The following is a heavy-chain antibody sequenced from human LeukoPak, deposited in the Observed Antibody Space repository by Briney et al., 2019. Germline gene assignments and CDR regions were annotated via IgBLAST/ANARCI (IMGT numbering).Heavy chain of an antibody. CDR2: VDNDGRGT. Sequence: GGSLRLSCSASGFTYSAYWMHWVRQAPGHGLVWVSYVDNDGRGTAYADSVKGRFTISRDNAKNTVYLQMNSLRVDDTAVYYCARDGSGSIDLDHWGQGTLVTVSS. V-gene: IGHV3-74*01. J-gene: IGHJ4*02. CDR3: ARDGSGSIDLDH. CDR1: GFTYSAYW. D-gene: IGHD3-3*01.